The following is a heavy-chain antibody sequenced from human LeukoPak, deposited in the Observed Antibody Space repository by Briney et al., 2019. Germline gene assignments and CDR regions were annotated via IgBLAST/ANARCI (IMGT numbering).Heavy chain of an antibody. CDR1: GGSISSYY. D-gene: IGHD1-26*01. CDR3: AREGWVGTTRLGY. CDR2: IYYSGST. V-gene: IGHV4-59*01. Sequence: SETLSLTCTVSGGSISSYYWSWIRQPPGKGLEWIGYIYYSGSTNYNPSLKSRVTISVDTSKNQFSLKLSSVTAADTAVYYCAREGWVGTTRLGYWGQGTLVTVSS. J-gene: IGHJ4*02.